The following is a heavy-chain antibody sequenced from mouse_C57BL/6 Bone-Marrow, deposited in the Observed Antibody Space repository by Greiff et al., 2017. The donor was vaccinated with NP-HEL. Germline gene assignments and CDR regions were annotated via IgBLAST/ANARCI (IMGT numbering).Heavy chain of an antibody. J-gene: IGHJ2*01. CDR1: GYSITSGYY. Sequence: EVKLQESGPGLVKPSQSLSLTCSVTGYSITSGYYWNWIRQFPGNKLEWMGYISYDGSNNYNPSLKNRISITRDTSKNQFFLKLNSVTTEDTATYYCARVEGDYFDYWGQGTTLTVSS. V-gene: IGHV3-6*01. CDR2: ISYDGSN. CDR3: ARVEGDYFDY.